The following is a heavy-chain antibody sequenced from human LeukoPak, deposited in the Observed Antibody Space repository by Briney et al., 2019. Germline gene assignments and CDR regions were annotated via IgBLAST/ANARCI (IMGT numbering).Heavy chain of an antibody. CDR1: GGTFSSYA. D-gene: IGHD2-2*02. CDR2: IIPIFGTA. CDR3: ASCSSTSCYKRAFDY. V-gene: IGHV1-69*05. Sequence: ASVKVSCKASGGTFSSYAISWVRQAPGQGLEWMGGIIPIFGTANYAQKFQGRVTITTDESTSTAYMELSSLRSEDTAVYYCASCSSTSCYKRAFDYWGQGTLVTVSS. J-gene: IGHJ4*02.